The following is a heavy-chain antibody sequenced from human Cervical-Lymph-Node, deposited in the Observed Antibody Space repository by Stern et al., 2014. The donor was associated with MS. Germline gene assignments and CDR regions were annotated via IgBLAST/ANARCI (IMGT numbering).Heavy chain of an antibody. Sequence: QLQLQESGPGLVKPSQTLSLTCTVSGGSISSGSYYWSWIRQPAGKGLEWIGRIYTSGSTTYNPSLKSRSTISVDTPKNQFPLKLSFGTAADTAVYYCARDCRLRYFDNYGMDVWGQGTTVTVSS. V-gene: IGHV4-61*02. CDR3: ARDCRLRYFDNYGMDV. D-gene: IGHD3-9*01. CDR1: GGSISSGSYY. J-gene: IGHJ6*02. CDR2: IYTSGST.